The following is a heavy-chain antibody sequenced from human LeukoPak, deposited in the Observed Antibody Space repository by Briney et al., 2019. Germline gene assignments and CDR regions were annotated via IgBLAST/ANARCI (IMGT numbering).Heavy chain of an antibody. CDR3: ARGHDTIYGVLYPLAY. CDR2: VGPGGSSI. D-gene: IGHD3-3*01. CDR1: GFTFSSYT. V-gene: IGHV3-21*01. J-gene: IGHJ4*02. Sequence: GGSLRLFCAASGFTFSSYTMNWVRQAPGKGLEWVSSVGPGGSSIDYADSLKGRFTISRDNAKNSLYLQMSSLRVEDTAVYFCARGHDTIYGVLYPLAYWGQGTLVTVSS.